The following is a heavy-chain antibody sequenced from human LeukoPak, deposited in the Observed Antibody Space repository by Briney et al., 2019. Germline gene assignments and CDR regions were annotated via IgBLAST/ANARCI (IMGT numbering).Heavy chain of an antibody. J-gene: IGHJ4*03. Sequence: SETLSLTCIVSSSSFNFYYWSWIRQPAGKGLEWIGRIHASGSTSYNPSLKSRLTMSIDTATTQFSLKLTSVTAADTAVYYCAGVQSVFVAVQWVEGFLDYWGHGALVTVFS. CDR1: SSSFNFYY. D-gene: IGHD1-26*01. CDR3: AGVQSVFVAVQWVEGFLDY. CDR2: IHASGST. V-gene: IGHV4-4*07.